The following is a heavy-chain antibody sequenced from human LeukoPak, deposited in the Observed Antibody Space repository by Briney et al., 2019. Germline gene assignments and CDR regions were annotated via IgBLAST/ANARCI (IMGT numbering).Heavy chain of an antibody. CDR2: IKQDGSEK. CDR1: GFTLSSYW. V-gene: IGHV3-7*01. CDR3: ARERTYYDILSPIYYYYYYMDV. J-gene: IGHJ6*03. Sequence: GGSLRLSCAASGFTLSSYWMSWVRQAPGKGLEWVANIKQDGSEKYYVDSVKGRFTISRDNAKNSLYLQMNSLRAEDTAVYYCARERTYYDILSPIYYYYYYMDVWGKGTTVTVSS. D-gene: IGHD3-9*01.